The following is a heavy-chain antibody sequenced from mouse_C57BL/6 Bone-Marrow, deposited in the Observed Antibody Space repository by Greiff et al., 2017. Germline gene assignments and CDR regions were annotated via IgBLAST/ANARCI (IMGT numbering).Heavy chain of an antibody. CDR2: IDPSDSYT. CDR1: GYTFTSYW. D-gene: IGHD2-4*01. Sequence: QVQLQQPGAELVRPGTSVKLSCKASGYTFTSYWMHWVKQRPGQGLEWIGVIDPSDSYTNYKQKFKGKATLTVDTSSSTAYMQLSSLTSEDSAVYYCARHYYDYDDFDYWGQGTTLTVSS. J-gene: IGHJ2*01. V-gene: IGHV1-59*01. CDR3: ARHYYDYDDFDY.